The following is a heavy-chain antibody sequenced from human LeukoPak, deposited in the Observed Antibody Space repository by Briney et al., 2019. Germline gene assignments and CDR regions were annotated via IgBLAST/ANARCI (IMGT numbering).Heavy chain of an antibody. CDR3: ARVYCSSTSCYRDYYYYMDV. J-gene: IGHJ6*03. CDR2: ISSSGSTI. D-gene: IGHD2-2*02. Sequence: PGGSLRLSCAAFGFTFSDYYMSWIRQAPGKGLEWVSYISSSGSTIYYADSVKGRFTISRDNAKNSLYLQMNSLRAEDTAVYYCARVYCSSTSCYRDYYYYMDVWGKGTTVTVSS. V-gene: IGHV3-11*04. CDR1: GFTFSDYY.